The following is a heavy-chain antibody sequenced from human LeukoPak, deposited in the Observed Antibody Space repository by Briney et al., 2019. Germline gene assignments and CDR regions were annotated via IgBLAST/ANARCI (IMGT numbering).Heavy chain of an antibody. CDR2: ISSEGGNK. D-gene: IGHD3-9*01. CDR3: AKTCRGWLELCY. Sequence: GGSLRLSCAASGFTFSGYGMHWVRQAPGKGLEWVAVISSEGGNKYYADSVKGRFSISRDNSKSTLYLQMNSLRAEDTAIYYCAKTCRGWLELCYWGQGTLVTVSS. J-gene: IGHJ4*02. CDR1: GFTFSGYG. V-gene: IGHV3-30*18.